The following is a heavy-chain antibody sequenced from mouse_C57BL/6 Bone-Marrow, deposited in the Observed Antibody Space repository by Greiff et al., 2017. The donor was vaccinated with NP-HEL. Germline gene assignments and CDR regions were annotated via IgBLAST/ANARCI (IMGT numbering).Heavy chain of an antibody. Sequence: EVQLQQSGAELVRPGASVKLSCTASGFNIKDDYMHWVKQRPEQGLEWIGWIDPENGDTENASKFQGKATITADTSSNTAYLQLSSLTSEDTAVYYCTSIYYYGSSYAWFAYWGQGTLVTVSA. CDR2: IDPENGDT. J-gene: IGHJ3*01. CDR1: GFNIKDDY. V-gene: IGHV14-4*01. CDR3: TSIYYYGSSYAWFAY. D-gene: IGHD1-1*01.